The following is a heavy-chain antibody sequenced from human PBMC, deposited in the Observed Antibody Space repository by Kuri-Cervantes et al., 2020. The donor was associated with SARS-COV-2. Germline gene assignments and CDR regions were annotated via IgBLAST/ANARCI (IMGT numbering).Heavy chain of an antibody. CDR3: ARATHGRSYSFLYY. CDR1: GGSISSSNW. D-gene: IGHD2-15*01. J-gene: IGHJ4*02. CDR2: IYHSGST. V-gene: IGHV4-4*02. Sequence: SETLSLTCAVSGGSISSSNWWSWVRQPPGKGLEWIGEIYHSGSTNYNPSLKSRVTISVDKSKNQFSLKLSSVTAADTAVYYCARATHGRSYSFLYYWGQGTLVTVSS.